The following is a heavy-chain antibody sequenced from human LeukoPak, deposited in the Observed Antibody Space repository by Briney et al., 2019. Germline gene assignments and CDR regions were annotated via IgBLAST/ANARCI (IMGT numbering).Heavy chain of an antibody. CDR3: ARDRSLAAAAID. V-gene: IGHV3-21*01. CDR2: ISSSSSYI. D-gene: IGHD6-13*01. J-gene: IGHJ4*02. CDR1: GFTFSSYS. Sequence: GGSLRLSCAASGFTFSSYSMNWVRQAPGKGLEWVSSISSSSSYIYYADSVKGRFTISRDNAKNSLYLQMNSLRAEDTAVYCCARDRSLAAAAIDWGQGTLVTVSS.